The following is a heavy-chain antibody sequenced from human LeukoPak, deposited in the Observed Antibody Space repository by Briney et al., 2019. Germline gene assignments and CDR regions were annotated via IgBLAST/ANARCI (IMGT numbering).Heavy chain of an antibody. Sequence: ASVKVSCKASGYTFTSYGISWVRQAPGQGLEWMGWISAYNGNTNYAQKLQGRVTMTTDTSTSTVYMGLRSLRSDDTAVYYCASDVDYYDSSGQGFQHWGQGTLVTVSS. CDR1: GYTFTSYG. D-gene: IGHD3-22*01. CDR2: ISAYNGNT. CDR3: ASDVDYYDSSGQGFQH. J-gene: IGHJ1*01. V-gene: IGHV1-18*01.